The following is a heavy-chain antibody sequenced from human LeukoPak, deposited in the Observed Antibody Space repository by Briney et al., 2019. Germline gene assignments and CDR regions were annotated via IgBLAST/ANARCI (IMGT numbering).Heavy chain of an antibody. CDR1: GFTFSSYA. CDR3: AKDSAGGWYREYYFDY. J-gene: IGHJ4*02. Sequence: PGGSLRLSCAASGFTFSSYAMSWVRQAPGKGLEWVSAISGSGGSTYYADSVKGRFTISRDNSKNTLYLQMNSLRAEDTAVYYCAKDSAGGWYREYYFDYWGQGTLVTVSS. D-gene: IGHD6-19*01. CDR2: ISGSGGST. V-gene: IGHV3-23*01.